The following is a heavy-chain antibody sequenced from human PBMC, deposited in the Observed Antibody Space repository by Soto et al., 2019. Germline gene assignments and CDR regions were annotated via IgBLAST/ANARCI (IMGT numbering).Heavy chain of an antibody. J-gene: IGHJ4*02. Sequence: EVQLLESGGGLVQPGGSLRLSSVASGFSFSSYAMVWVHQAPGKGLEWVSVISARGGSSYFADTVKGRFTISRDNSKNLLSLEMNCLRAEDTAIYFCAKGSIEYSASVDNWGQGTLVLVSS. CDR2: ISARGGSS. CDR1: GFSFSSYA. V-gene: IGHV3-23*01. D-gene: IGHD5-12*01. CDR3: AKGSIEYSASVDN.